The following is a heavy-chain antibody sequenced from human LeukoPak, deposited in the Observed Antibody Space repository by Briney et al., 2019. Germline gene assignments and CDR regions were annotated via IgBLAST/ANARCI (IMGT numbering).Heavy chain of an antibody. CDR1: GFTFSSYA. CDR2: ISGSGGST. V-gene: IGHV3-23*01. CDR3: AKDLWGSYRRYYYYMDV. J-gene: IGHJ6*03. D-gene: IGHD1-26*01. Sequence: GGSLRLSCAASGFTFSSYAMSWVRQAPGKGLEWVSAISGSGGSTYYADSVKGRFTISRDNSKNTLYLQMNSLRAEDTAVYYCAKDLWGSYRRYYYYMDVWGKGTTVTVSS.